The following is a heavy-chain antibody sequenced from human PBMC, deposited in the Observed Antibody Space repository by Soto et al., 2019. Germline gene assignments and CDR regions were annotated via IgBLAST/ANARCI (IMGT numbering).Heavy chain of an antibody. J-gene: IGHJ6*02. CDR3: ARVIDPSISYYGMYV. CDR2: IWYDGSNK. D-gene: IGHD2-21*01. CDR1: GFTFSSYG. Sequence: QVQLVESGGGVVQPGRSLRLSCAASGFTFSSYGMHWVRQAPGKGLEWVAVIWYDGSNKYYADSVKGRFTISRDNSRITMYLKMNSLRTNDIVVYYRARVIDPSISYYGMYVWGQGNTVTI. V-gene: IGHV3-33*01.